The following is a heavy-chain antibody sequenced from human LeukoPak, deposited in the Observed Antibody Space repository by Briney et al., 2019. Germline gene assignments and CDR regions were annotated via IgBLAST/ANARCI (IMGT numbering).Heavy chain of an antibody. CDR2: FSASGANT. V-gene: IGHV3-23*01. J-gene: IGHJ4*02. CDR3: ARVLSAVVTCDY. D-gene: IGHD5-18*01. CDR1: GFVFRSYA. Sequence: PGGSLRLSCAASGFVFRSYAMNWVRQAPGKGLEWVSGFSASGANTYYADSVKGRFTISRDNAKNSLYLQMNSLRDEDTAVYYCARVLSAVVTCDYWGQGTLVTVSS.